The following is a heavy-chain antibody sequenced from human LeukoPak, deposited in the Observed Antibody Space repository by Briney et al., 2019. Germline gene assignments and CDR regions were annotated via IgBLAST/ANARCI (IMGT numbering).Heavy chain of an antibody. Sequence: SETLSLTCAVSGASISNYYWSWVRQPPGKGLECIGYGSYSGRTNPNPSLNSRVTISADTSKNQFSLKLTSVTAADTAVYYCARHERGAENLDYWGQGTLVTVSS. D-gene: IGHD1-1*01. CDR1: GASISNYY. J-gene: IGHJ4*02. CDR3: ARHERGAENLDY. CDR2: GSYSGRT. V-gene: IGHV4-59*08.